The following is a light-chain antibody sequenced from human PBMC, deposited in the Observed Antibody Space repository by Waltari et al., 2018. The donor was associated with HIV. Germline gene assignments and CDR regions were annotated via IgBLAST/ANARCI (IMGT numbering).Light chain of an antibody. Sequence: IQMTQSPSSLSASVGDRVTITCRASQGISSYLNWYRQKPGKAPELLIYTSSNLQSGVPSRFSGSGSGTDFTLTISSLQPEDFATYSCRQTYDTPFTFGPGTMVDIK. CDR1: QGISSY. J-gene: IGKJ3*01. CDR3: RQTYDTPFT. V-gene: IGKV1-39*01. CDR2: TSS.